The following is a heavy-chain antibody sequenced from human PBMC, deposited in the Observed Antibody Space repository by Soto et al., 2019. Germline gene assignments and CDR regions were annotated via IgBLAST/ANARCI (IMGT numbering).Heavy chain of an antibody. J-gene: IGHJ4*02. Sequence: SVAVCCAACGGTFGSYTRSWVRQAPGQGLEWMGRIIPILGIANYAQKFQGRVTITADKSTSTAYMELSSLRSEDTAVYYCAREDNWNIDYWGQGTLVTVSS. CDR2: IIPILGIA. CDR3: AREDNWNIDY. D-gene: IGHD1-20*01. V-gene: IGHV1-69*04. CDR1: GGTFGSYT.